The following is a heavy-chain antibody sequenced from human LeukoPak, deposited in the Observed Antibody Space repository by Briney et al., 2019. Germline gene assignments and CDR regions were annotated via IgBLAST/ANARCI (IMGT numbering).Heavy chain of an antibody. J-gene: IGHJ4*02. CDR2: MSGSGGMT. D-gene: IGHD3-22*01. Sequence: GGSLRLSCEASGFNFNSYAMSWVRQAPGKGLEWVSAMSGSGGMTYTADSVKGRFTISRDNSKNTLDLQMNSLRADDTAVYYCAKGPFFYYDASGYNYYDLWGQGTLVTVSS. CDR3: AKGPFFYYDASGYNYYDL. CDR1: GFNFNSYA. V-gene: IGHV3-23*01.